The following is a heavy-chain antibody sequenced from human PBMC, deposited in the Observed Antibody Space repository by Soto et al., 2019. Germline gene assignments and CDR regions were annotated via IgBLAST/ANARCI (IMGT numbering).Heavy chain of an antibody. CDR2: INPNSGGT. V-gene: IGHV1-2*04. J-gene: IGHJ1*01. CDR3: ARDLSYYYDSSGYSLQN. CDR1: GYTFTGYY. D-gene: IGHD3-22*01. Sequence: ASVKVSCKASGYTFTGYYMHWVRQAPGQGLEWMGWINPNSGGTNYAQKFQGWVTMTRDTSISTAYMELSRLRSDDTAVYYCARDLSYYYDSSGYSLQNWGQGTLVTVSS.